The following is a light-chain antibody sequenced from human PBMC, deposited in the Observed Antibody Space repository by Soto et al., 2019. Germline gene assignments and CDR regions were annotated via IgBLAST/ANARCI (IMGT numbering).Light chain of an antibody. V-gene: IGKV4-1*01. Sequence: DIVLTHSPDSLTVSLGERATIYCKSSQSLLYSSNNKNYLAWYQQKPGQPPKLLIYWASTRESGVPDRFSGGGSGTDFPLNISSLQAEDGAVYFCQQCYSTPLTFGGGTKVDIK. J-gene: IGKJ4*01. CDR2: WAS. CDR1: QSLLYSSNNKNY. CDR3: QQCYSTPLT.